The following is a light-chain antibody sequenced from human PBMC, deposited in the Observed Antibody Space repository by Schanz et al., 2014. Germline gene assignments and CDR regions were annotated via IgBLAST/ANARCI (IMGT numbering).Light chain of an antibody. V-gene: IGLV2-14*03. CDR3: TSYTSTDTWL. CDR1: SSDVGGYIY. J-gene: IGLJ3*02. Sequence: QSALTQPPSASGSPGQSVTISCTGTSSDVGGYIYVAWYQQHPGKAPKLMIYDVNNRPSGVSNRFSGSKSGNTASLTISGLQAEDEADYYCTSYTSTDTWLFGGGTKLTVL. CDR2: DVN.